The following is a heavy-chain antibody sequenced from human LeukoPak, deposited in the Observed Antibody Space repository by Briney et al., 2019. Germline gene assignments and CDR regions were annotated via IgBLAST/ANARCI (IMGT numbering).Heavy chain of an antibody. J-gene: IGHJ4*02. V-gene: IGHV4-59*08. Sequence: PSETLSLTRTVSGGSISSYYWSWIRQPPGKGLEWIGYIYYSGSTNYNPSLKSRVTISVDTSKNQFSLKLSSVTAADTAVYYCARYLVTKGFDYWGQGTLVTVSS. CDR2: IYYSGST. CDR1: GGSISSYY. CDR3: ARYLVTKGFDY. D-gene: IGHD4-23*01.